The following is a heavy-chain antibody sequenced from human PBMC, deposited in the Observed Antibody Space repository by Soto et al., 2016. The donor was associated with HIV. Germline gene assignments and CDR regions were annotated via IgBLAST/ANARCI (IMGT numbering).Heavy chain of an antibody. V-gene: IGHV3-23*01. D-gene: IGHD3-22*01. CDR2: ISGSGGST. Sequence: EVQLLESGGGLVQPGGSRRDSPVQPLDSPLVSYAMSWVRQAPGKGLEWVSGISGSGGSTYYADSVKGRFTISRDNSKNTLYLQMNSLRAEDTGVYYCAKGDYYDSSGFIDYWGQGTLVTVSS. J-gene: IGHJ4*02. CDR3: AKGDYYDSSGFIDY. CDR1: DSPLVSYA.